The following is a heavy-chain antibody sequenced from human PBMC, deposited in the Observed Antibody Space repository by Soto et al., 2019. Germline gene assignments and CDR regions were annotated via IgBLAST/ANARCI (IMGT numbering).Heavy chain of an antibody. Sequence: EVQLVESGGGLVKPGGSRRLSCAASGFTFTRYSMNWVRQAPGKGLEWVSSISSTTNYIYYGDSMKGRFTISRDNAKNSLYLERNSLRAEDTAVYYCARESEDLTSNFDYWGQGTLVTVSS. V-gene: IGHV3-21*06. CDR1: GFTFTRYS. J-gene: IGHJ4*02. CDR2: ISSTTNYI. CDR3: ARESEDLTSNFDY.